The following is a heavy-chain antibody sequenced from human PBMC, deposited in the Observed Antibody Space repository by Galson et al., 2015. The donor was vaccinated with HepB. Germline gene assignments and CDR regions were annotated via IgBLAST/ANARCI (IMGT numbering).Heavy chain of an antibody. V-gene: IGHV3-30*18. CDR2: ISYDGSNK. Sequence: SLRLSCAASGFTFSSYGMHWVRQAPGKGLEWVAVISYDGSNKYYADSVKGRFTISRDNSKNTLYLQMNNLRAEDTAVYYCAKDLHSGSVLGAVMDYWGQGTLVTVSS. D-gene: IGHD1-26*01. CDR3: AKDLHSGSVLGAVMDY. CDR1: GFTFSSYG. J-gene: IGHJ4*02.